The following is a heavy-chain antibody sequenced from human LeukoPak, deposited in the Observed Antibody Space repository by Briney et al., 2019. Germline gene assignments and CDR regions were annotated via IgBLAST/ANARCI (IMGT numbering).Heavy chain of an antibody. CDR1: GYTFSTYW. D-gene: IGHD1-1*01. V-gene: IGHV3-7*01. CDR2: IKRDGSEK. J-gene: IGHJ4*02. CDR3: VRDFSLTRLERPFDY. Sequence: PGGSLRLSCAASGYTFSTYWMTWVRQAPGKGLQWVANIKRDGSEKYYVDSVKGRFTTSRDNAKNSLYLQMNSLRAEDTAVYYCVRDFSLTRLERPFDYWGQGTLVTVSS.